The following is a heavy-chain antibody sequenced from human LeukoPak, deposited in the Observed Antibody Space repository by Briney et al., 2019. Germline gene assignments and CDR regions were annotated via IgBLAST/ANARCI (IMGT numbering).Heavy chain of an antibody. V-gene: IGHV3-11*01. Sequence: PRGSLRLSCAASGFTFSDYYMSSLRQAPGKGLEWVSYISSSGNTIYYADSVKGRFAISRDNAKNSLFLQMNSLRAEDTAVYYCARKHSYGMGAFDIWGQGTMVTVSS. CDR3: ARKHSYGMGAFDI. D-gene: IGHD5-18*01. J-gene: IGHJ3*02. CDR2: ISSSGNTI. CDR1: GFTFSDYY.